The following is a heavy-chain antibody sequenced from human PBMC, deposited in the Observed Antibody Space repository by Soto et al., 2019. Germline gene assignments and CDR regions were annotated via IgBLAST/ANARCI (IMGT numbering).Heavy chain of an antibody. D-gene: IGHD2-15*01. CDR1: GGSISSSSCY. Sequence: SETLSLTCTVSGGSISSSSCYWGWIRQPPGKGLEWIGSIYYSGSTYYNPSLKSRVTISVDTSKNQFSLKLSSVTAADTAVYYCARFRGSGGSCYFDYWGQGTLVTVPQ. CDR3: ARFRGSGGSCYFDY. V-gene: IGHV4-39*01. CDR2: IYYSGST. J-gene: IGHJ4*02.